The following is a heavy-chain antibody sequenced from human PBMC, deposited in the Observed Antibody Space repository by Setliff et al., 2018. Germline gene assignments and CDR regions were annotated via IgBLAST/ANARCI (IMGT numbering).Heavy chain of an antibody. Sequence: GGSLRLSCTASGFTFTDYYMGWIRQTPGRGLEWVAYISGSGTSQYYADSVKGRFTISNARNSVYLQMSSLRVEDTAVYYCARMGDYDPYYFDYWGQGTLVTAPQ. D-gene: IGHD4-17*01. CDR2: ISGSGTSQ. V-gene: IGHV3-11*04. CDR1: GFTFTDYY. J-gene: IGHJ4*02. CDR3: ARMGDYDPYYFDY.